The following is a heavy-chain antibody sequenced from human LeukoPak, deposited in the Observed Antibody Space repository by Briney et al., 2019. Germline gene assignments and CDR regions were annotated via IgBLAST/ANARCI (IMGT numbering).Heavy chain of an antibody. V-gene: IGHV1-69*01. CDR3: ARAPSLVVTASPWLGWFDP. CDR2: IIPIFGTA. Sequence: ASVKVSCKAAGGTFSSYAISWVRQAPGQGLEWMGGIIPIFGTAKYAQKFQGRVTITADELTRTDYMELSSLRSEDTAVYYCARAPSLVVTASPWLGWFDPWGQGTLVTVSS. J-gene: IGHJ5*02. CDR1: GGTFSSYA. D-gene: IGHD2-21*02.